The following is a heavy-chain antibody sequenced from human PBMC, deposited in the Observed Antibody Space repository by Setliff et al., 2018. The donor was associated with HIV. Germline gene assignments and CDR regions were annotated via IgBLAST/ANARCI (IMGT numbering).Heavy chain of an antibody. CDR2: INGNGQTT. CDR1: GFTFSSFS. V-gene: IGHV3-64*04. J-gene: IGHJ4*02. Sequence: PGGSLRLSCSSYGFTFSSFSMHWVRQAPGKGLQYVAGINGNGQTTYYGDSVKGRFTISRDNAKNSLYLQMKSLRAEDTALYYCATDSPSFYWGQGTLVTAPQ. D-gene: IGHD2-2*01. CDR3: ATDSPSFY.